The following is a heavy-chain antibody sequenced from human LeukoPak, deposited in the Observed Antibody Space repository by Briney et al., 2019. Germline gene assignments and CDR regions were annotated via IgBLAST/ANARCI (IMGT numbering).Heavy chain of an antibody. V-gene: IGHV3-7*03. CDR1: GFTFSNYW. J-gene: IGHJ4*02. D-gene: IGHD3-10*01. CDR3: ARTIRGY. CDR2: IKEDGSEK. Sequence: GGSLRLSCAASGFTFSNYWMSWVRQAPGKGLEWVANIKEDGSEKHYVDSVKGRFTISRDNAKNSLYLQMSSLRVEDTAVYYCARTIRGYWGQGTLVTVSS.